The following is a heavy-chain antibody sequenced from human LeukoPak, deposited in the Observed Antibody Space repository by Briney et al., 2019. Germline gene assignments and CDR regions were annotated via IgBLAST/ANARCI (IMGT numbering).Heavy chain of an antibody. J-gene: IGHJ6*04. D-gene: IGHD3-16*02. CDR2: IYVTGT. V-gene: IGHV4-59*08. CDR3: ARHIGGGIEDVDV. Sequence: SETLSLTCTVSGGSIGTYYWSWVRQSPGTGLEWIGYIYVTGTRINPYLQRRVTISVARSRNQFFLKMTSVTAADTAVYYCARHIGGGIEDVDVWGRGTKVTVSS. CDR1: GGSIGTYY.